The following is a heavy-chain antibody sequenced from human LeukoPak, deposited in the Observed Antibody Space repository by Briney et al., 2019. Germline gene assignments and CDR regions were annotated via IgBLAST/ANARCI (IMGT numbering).Heavy chain of an antibody. D-gene: IGHD2-15*01. Sequence: GGSLRLSCAASGFTFNNYWMNWVRQAPGKGLEWVANIKQDGGEEYYVDSVKGRFTISRDNAKNSLYLQMNSLRAEDTALYYCGKDTNPGGMDVWGQGTTVIVSS. V-gene: IGHV3-7*03. CDR3: GKDTNPGGMDV. CDR2: IKQDGGEE. J-gene: IGHJ6*02. CDR1: GFTFNNYW.